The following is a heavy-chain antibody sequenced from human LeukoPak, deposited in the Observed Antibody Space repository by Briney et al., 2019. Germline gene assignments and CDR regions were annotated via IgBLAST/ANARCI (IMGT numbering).Heavy chain of an antibody. J-gene: IGHJ6*03. D-gene: IGHD4-11*01. CDR2: IYYSGST. Sequence: SETLSLTCTVSGGSVSSHQWSWIRQPPGKGREWIGYIYYSGSTNYNPSLRSRCTISIDRSTNRFSLRLSSVTAADTAMYYCARGVLTTVSYYMDVWGNGTTVTVSS. V-gene: IGHV4-59*02. CDR1: GGSVSSHQ. CDR3: ARGVLTTVSYYMDV.